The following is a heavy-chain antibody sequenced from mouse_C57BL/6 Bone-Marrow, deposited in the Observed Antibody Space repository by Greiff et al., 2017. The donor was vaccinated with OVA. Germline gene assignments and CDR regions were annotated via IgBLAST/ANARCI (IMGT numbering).Heavy chain of an antibody. D-gene: IGHD2-2*01. CDR3: TTYGFPQAWFAY. CDR1: GYTFTSYW. Sequence: QVQLQQPGAELVKPGASVKMSCKASGYTFTSYWITWVKQRPGQGLEWIGDIYPGSGSTNYNEKFKSKATLTVDTSSNTAYLQLSSLTSEDTAVYYCTTYGFPQAWFAYWGQGTLVTVSA. CDR2: IYPGSGST. J-gene: IGHJ3*01. V-gene: IGHV1-55*01.